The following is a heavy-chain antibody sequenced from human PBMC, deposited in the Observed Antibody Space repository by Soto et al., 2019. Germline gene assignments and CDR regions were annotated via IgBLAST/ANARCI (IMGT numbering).Heavy chain of an antibody. CDR2: IYYSGST. J-gene: IGHJ5*02. D-gene: IGHD2-2*01. V-gene: IGHV4-59*01. CDR3: ARDPAYCSSTSCRNWFDP. CDR1: GGSISSYY. Sequence: SETLSLTCTVSGGSISSYYWSWIRQPPGKGLEWIGYIYYSGSTNYNPSLKSRVTISVDTSKNQFSLKLSSVTAADTAVYYCARDPAYCSSTSCRNWFDPWGQGTLVTVS.